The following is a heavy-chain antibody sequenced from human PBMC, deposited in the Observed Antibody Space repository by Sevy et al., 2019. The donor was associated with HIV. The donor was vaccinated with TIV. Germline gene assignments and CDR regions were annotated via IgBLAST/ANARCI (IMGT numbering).Heavy chain of an antibody. D-gene: IGHD6-19*01. CDR2: ISNSGATP. CDR1: GFTFTNYG. Sequence: GGSLRLSCAASGFTFTNYGMHWVRQAPGKGLEWVSGISNSGATPYYADSVRGRFTVSRDNTKNTVYLQLNSLRAEDTAIYYCAKEWTLLSDWYGEFDYWGQGTLVTVSS. J-gene: IGHJ4*02. CDR3: AKEWTLLSDWYGEFDY. V-gene: IGHV3-23*01.